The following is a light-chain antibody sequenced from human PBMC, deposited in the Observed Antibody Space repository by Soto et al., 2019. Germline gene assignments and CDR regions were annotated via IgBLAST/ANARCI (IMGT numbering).Light chain of an antibody. Sequence: EIVLTQPPATLSLSPGERATLSCRASQSVSSSYLAWYQQKPGQAPRLLIYDASNRATGSPARFSGSGSGTDFTLTISSLEPEDFAVYYCQQRSNWPPITFGQGTRLEIK. CDR3: QQRSNWPPIT. J-gene: IGKJ5*01. V-gene: IGKV3D-20*02. CDR2: DAS. CDR1: QSVSSSY.